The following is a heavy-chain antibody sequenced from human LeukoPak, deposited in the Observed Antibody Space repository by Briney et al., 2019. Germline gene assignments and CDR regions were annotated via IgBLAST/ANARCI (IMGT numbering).Heavy chain of an antibody. J-gene: IGHJ4*02. CDR1: GGPISSYY. D-gene: IGHD3-16*01. CDR3: AREETYTDVPYYFDY. V-gene: IGHV4-4*07. Sequence: PSETLSLTCTGSGGPISSYYWSWIRQPAGKGVEWIARIYSSGDTNYNNSLKSRVSLLVDTSKKQFSLTLRSVTAADTAVYYCAREETYTDVPYYFDYWGRGTLVTVSS. CDR2: IYSSGDT.